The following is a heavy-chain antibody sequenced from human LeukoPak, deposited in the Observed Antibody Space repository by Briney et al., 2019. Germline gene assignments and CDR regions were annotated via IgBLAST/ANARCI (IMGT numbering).Heavy chain of an antibody. CDR1: GRYISSYY. CDR3: ARLASGSYGPLTPFDY. V-gene: IGHV4-59*08. Sequence: SSDPLPLLYSVCGRYISSYYWRWLRPPPRKELEWIGDNYYSWDTIYNPALNSWGAISVGTVKNPVSLRLSSVTAAEKAVYYSARLASGSYGPLTPFDYWGQGTLVTVSS. D-gene: IGHD1-26*01. CDR2: NYYSWDT. J-gene: IGHJ4*02.